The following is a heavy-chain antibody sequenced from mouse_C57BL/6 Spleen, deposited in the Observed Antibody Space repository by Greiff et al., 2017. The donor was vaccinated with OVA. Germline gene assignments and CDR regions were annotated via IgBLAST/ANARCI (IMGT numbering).Heavy chain of an antibody. CDR3: ARRTGTGFDY. D-gene: IGHD4-1*01. Sequence: EVQLVESGGGLVKPGGSLKLSCAASGFTFSDYGMHWVRQAPEKGLEWVAYISSGSSTIYYADTVKGRFTISRDNAKNTLFLQMTSLRAEDTAMYYCARRTGTGFDYWGQGTTLTVSS. CDR1: GFTFSDYG. V-gene: IGHV5-17*01. J-gene: IGHJ2*01. CDR2: ISSGSSTI.